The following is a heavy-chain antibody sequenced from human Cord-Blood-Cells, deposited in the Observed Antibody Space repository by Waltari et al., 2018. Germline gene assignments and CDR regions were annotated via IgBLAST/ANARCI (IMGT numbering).Heavy chain of an antibody. Sequence: QVQLQESGPGLVKPSETLSLTCTASGGSISSYYWSWIRQPPGKGLEWIGYIYYSGSTNYNPSLKSRVTISVDTSKNQFSLKLSSVTAADTAVYYCARAEHDFWSGYYDYWGQGTLVTVSS. CDR1: GGSISSYY. D-gene: IGHD3-3*01. V-gene: IGHV4-59*01. CDR2: IYYSGST. J-gene: IGHJ4*02. CDR3: ARAEHDFWSGYYDY.